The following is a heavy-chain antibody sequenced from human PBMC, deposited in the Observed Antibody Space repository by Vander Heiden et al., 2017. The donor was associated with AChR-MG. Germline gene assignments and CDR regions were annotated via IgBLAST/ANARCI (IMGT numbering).Heavy chain of an antibody. Sequence: QVQLQESGPGLVKPSQTLSLTCTVSGGSISSGGYYWSWIRQHPGKGLEWIGYIYYSGSTYYNPSLKSRVTISVDTSKNQFSLKLSSVTAADTAVYYCARGYGSGSYSSKGALPYYYYYMDVWGKGTTVTVSS. CDR1: GGSISSGGYY. J-gene: IGHJ6*03. V-gene: IGHV4-31*03. CDR2: IYYSGST. D-gene: IGHD3-10*01. CDR3: ARGYGSGSYSSKGALPYYYYYMDV.